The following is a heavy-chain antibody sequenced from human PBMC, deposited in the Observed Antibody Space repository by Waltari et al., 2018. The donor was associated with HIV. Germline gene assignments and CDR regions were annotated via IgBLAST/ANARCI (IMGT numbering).Heavy chain of an antibody. V-gene: IGHV3-7*01. CDR2: IKQDGSEK. CDR3: ARDPGGYSSGWY. Sequence: EVQLMESGGGLVQPGGSLRLSCTASGFTFSNYWMSWVRQARGKGLEWVANIKQDGSEKYYVDSVKGRLTISRDNAKKSLYLQMNSLRAEDTAVYYCARDPGGYSSGWY. J-gene: IGHJ2*01. D-gene: IGHD6-19*01. CDR1: GFTFSNYW.